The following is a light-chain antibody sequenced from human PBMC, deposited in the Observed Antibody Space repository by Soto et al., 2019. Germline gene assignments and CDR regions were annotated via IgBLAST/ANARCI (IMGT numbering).Light chain of an antibody. CDR1: QGISHY. CDR3: QKYNSASFT. Sequence: DIQMTQSPSSLSASVGDRVTITCRASQGISHYLAWYQQKPGKDPKLLIYAASTLQSGVESRFSGSGSGTEFTLTITSLEPEDVATYYCQKYNSASFTFGPGTKVDIK. V-gene: IGKV1-27*01. CDR2: AAS. J-gene: IGKJ3*01.